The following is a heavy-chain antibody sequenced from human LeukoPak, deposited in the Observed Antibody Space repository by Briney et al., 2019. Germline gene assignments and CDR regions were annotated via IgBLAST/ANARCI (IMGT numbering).Heavy chain of an antibody. CDR3: ASSPAIAAAYY. V-gene: IGHV4-59*08. Sequence: SETLSLTCTVSGGSISSYYWSWIRQPPGKGLEWIGSIYHSGSTYYNPSLKSRVTISVDTSKNQFSLKLSSVTAADTAVYYCASSPAIAAAYYWGQGTLVTVSS. D-gene: IGHD6-13*01. J-gene: IGHJ4*02. CDR1: GGSISSYY. CDR2: IYHSGST.